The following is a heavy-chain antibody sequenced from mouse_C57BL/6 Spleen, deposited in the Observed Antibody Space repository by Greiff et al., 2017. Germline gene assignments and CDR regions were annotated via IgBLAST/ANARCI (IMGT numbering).Heavy chain of an antibody. Sequence: EVQLQQSGPELVKPGASVKMSCKASGYTFTDYNMHWVKQSHGKSLEWIGYINPNNGGTSYNQKFKGKATLTVNKSSSTAYMELRSLTSEDSAVYYCARTGNFYYGNPYWYFDVWGTGTTVTVSS. CDR1: GYTFTDYN. D-gene: IGHD2-1*01. CDR3: ARTGNFYYGNPYWYFDV. J-gene: IGHJ1*03. V-gene: IGHV1-22*01. CDR2: INPNNGGT.